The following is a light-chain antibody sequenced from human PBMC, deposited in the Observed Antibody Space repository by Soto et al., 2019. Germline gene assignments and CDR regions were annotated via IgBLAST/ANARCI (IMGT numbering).Light chain of an antibody. CDR3: GTWDSSLSALV. Sequence: QSALTQPPSVSAAPGQKVTISCSGSSSNIGNNYVSWYQQLPGTAPKLLIYDNNKRPSGIPDRFSGSKSGTSATLGITGLQTGDEADYYCGTWDSSLSALVFGGVTKVTVL. CDR1: SSNIGNNY. V-gene: IGLV1-51*01. J-gene: IGLJ2*01. CDR2: DNN.